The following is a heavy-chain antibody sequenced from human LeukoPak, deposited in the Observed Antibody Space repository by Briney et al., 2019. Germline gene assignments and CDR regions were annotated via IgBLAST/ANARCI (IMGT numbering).Heavy chain of an antibody. CDR1: GYTFTGYY. CDR3: ARDQYVAGLSRMVYASFDY. Sequence: RASVKVSCKASGYTFTGYYMHWVRQAPGQGLEWMGWINPNSGGTNYAQKFQGRVTMTRDTPISTAYMELSRLRSDDTAVYYCARDQYVAGLSRMVYASFDYWGQGTLVTVSS. J-gene: IGHJ4*02. D-gene: IGHD2-8*01. CDR2: INPNSGGT. V-gene: IGHV1-2*02.